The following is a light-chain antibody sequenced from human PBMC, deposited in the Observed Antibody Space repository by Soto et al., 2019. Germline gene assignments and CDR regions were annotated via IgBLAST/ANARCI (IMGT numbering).Light chain of an antibody. CDR3: SSYTSSSIVV. V-gene: IGLV2-14*01. Sequence: QSVLTQPASVSGSPGQSITISCTGTSSDVGGYNYDSWYQPHPGKAPKLMIYEVSNRPSGVSNRVTGSKSGNTASLTISGLQDEDEADYYCSSYTSSSIVVFGGGTKVTVL. CDR1: SSDVGGYNY. CDR2: EVS. J-gene: IGLJ2*01.